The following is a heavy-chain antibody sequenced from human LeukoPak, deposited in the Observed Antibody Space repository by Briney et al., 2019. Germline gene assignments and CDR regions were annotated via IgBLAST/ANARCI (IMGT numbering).Heavy chain of an antibody. Sequence: ASVKVSCKASGYTFTGYYMHWVRQAPGQGLEWMGRINPNSGGTNYAQKFQGRVTITRDTSISTAYMELSRLRSDDTAVYYCARLYDFWSGYQYNWFDPWGQGTLVTVSS. CDR1: GYTFTGYY. CDR3: ARLYDFWSGYQYNWFDP. V-gene: IGHV1-2*06. J-gene: IGHJ5*02. D-gene: IGHD3-3*01. CDR2: INPNSGGT.